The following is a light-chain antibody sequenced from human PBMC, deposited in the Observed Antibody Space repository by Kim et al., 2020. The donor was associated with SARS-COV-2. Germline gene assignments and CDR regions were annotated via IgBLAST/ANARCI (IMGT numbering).Light chain of an antibody. CDR3: CSYAGTTWVV. CDR2: DVT. J-gene: IGLJ3*02. V-gene: IGLV2-11*03. CDR1: SSDVGGYNY. Sequence: GQSGTISCTGTSSDVGGYNYVSWYQQHPGKAPRLMIYDVTKRPSGVPDRFSGSKSGNTASLTISGLQAEDEADYYCCSYAGTTWVVFGGGTQLTVL.